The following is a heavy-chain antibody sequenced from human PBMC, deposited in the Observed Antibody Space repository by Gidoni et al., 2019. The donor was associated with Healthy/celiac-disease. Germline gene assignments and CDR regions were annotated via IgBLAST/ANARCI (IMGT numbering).Heavy chain of an antibody. J-gene: IGHJ4*02. CDR2: ISSNGGST. Sequence: EVQLVESAVGLVQPVGALRLAGAAPGFPFGSHAMTWVRPAPGQGLEYVSAISSNGGSTYYANYVKGRCTIYRDNYKNTMYLQMGSRRAEDMAVYYCARGGGIGVVPAVFDYWGQGTMVTVSS. CDR3: ARGGGIGVVPAVFDY. D-gene: IGHD2-2*01. CDR1: GFPFGSHA. V-gene: IGHV3-64*01.